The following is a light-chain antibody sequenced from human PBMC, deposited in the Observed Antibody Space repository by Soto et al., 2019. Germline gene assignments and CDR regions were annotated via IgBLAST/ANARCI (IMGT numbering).Light chain of an antibody. V-gene: IGKV3-15*01. Sequence: EILMTQSPVTLSVSPGERVTLSCRASQSVSDNLAWYQQKPGQAPSLLIYGAFTRATGVTARFSGAGSGTEFTLTISSLQSEDFVLYYCQQYNHWHLRFGQGTEADI. J-gene: IGKJ1*01. CDR1: QSVSDN. CDR2: GAF. CDR3: QQYNHWHLR.